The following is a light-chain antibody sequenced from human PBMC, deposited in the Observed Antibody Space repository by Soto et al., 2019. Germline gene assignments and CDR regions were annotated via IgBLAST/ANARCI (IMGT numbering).Light chain of an antibody. CDR2: KTS. Sequence: DIQITQSPSTLSASVGDRVTITFRASQSISNWLAWHQQKPGKAPKLLIYKTSNLASGVPSRFSGSGSGTEFTLTISSLQPDDFATYYCQQYNSYRAFGQGTKVDIK. V-gene: IGKV1-5*03. CDR3: QQYNSYRA. J-gene: IGKJ1*01. CDR1: QSISNW.